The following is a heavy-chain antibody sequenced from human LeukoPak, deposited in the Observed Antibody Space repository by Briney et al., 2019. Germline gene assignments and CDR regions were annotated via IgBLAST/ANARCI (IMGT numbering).Heavy chain of an antibody. V-gene: IGHV3-7*01. CDR2: IKQDGSEN. CDR3: ATGGGWYFDF. J-gene: IGHJ4*02. D-gene: IGHD6-19*01. Sequence: GGSLGLSCAASGFTFSNYWMNWVRQAPGKGLEWVASIKQDGSENYYVDSVKGRFTISRDNAKNSLYLQMNSLRVEDTAVYYCATGGGWYFDFWGQGALITASS. CDR1: GFTFSNYW.